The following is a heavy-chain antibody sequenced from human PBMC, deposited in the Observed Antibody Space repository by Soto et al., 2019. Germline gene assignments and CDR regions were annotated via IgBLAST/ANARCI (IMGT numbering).Heavy chain of an antibody. Sequence: SETLSLTCTVSGGSISSSSYYWGWIRQPPGKGLEWIGSIYYSGSTNYNPSLKSRVTISVDKSKNQFSLKLSSVTAADTAVYYCARDIAAAGTGFDYWGQGTLVTVSS. CDR3: ARDIAAAGTGFDY. D-gene: IGHD6-13*01. J-gene: IGHJ4*02. CDR2: IYYSGST. V-gene: IGHV4-39*07. CDR1: GGSISSSSYY.